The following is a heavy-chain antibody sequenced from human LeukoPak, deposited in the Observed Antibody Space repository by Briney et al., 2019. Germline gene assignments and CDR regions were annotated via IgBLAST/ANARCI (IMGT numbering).Heavy chain of an antibody. D-gene: IGHD1-26*01. CDR1: GGAITDSNYY. CDR2: IYYNGKT. V-gene: IGHV4-39*01. CDR3: ARYSGSHYAFDI. Sequence: SETLSLTCTVSGGAITDSNYYWGWIRQPPGEGLEWIGNIYYNGKTFYNESVKSRVTISVDTSKNQFSLKLNSVTAADTALFYCARYSGSHYAFDIWGQGTMVTVST. J-gene: IGHJ3*02.